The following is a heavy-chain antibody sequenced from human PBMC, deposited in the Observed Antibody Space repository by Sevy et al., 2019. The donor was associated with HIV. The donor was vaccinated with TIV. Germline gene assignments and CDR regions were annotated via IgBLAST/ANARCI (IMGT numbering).Heavy chain of an antibody. Sequence: GGSLRLSCAASGFTFSSYAMSWVRQAPGKGLDWVSAISGSGGSTYYADSVKGRFTISRDNSKNTLYLQMNSLRAEDTAVYYCAKAEDCSGGSCYYYGMDVWGQGTTVTVSS. CDR3: AKAEDCSGGSCYYYGMDV. J-gene: IGHJ6*02. V-gene: IGHV3-23*01. CDR2: ISGSGGST. CDR1: GFTFSSYA. D-gene: IGHD2-15*01.